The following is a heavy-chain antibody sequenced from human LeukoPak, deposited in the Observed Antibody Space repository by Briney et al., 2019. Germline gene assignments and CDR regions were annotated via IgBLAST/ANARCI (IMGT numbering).Heavy chain of an antibody. CDR3: ARDIPEGYYYDSSRYYQFDY. CDR2: ISSSSSYI. D-gene: IGHD3-22*01. Sequence: GGSLRLSCAASGFTFNSYSMNWVRQAPGKGLEWVSSISSSSSYIYYADSVKGRFTISRDNAKNSLYLQMNSLRAEDRAVYYCARDIPEGYYYDSSRYYQFDYWGQGTLVTVSS. CDR1: GFTFNSYS. J-gene: IGHJ4*02. V-gene: IGHV3-21*01.